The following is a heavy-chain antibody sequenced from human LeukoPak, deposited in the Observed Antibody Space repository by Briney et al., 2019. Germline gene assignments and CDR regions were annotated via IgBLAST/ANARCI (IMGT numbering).Heavy chain of an antibody. CDR1: GLTTGFAFSGYY. J-gene: IGHJ1*01. CDR3: FMTAGRASATDH. D-gene: IGHD2-2*01. CDR2: ISSSGDIV. V-gene: IGHV3-11*04. Sequence: GGSLRLFCAASGLTTGFAFSGYYMSWIRQAPGKGLEWLSFISSSGDIVYYADSVRGRFTISRDNAKNSLYLQMYSLGVEDTAMYYCFMTAGRASATDHWGQGALVTVSS.